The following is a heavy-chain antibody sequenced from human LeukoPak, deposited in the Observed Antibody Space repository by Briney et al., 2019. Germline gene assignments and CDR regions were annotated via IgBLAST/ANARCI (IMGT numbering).Heavy chain of an antibody. CDR3: ARHAYFYDELDY. V-gene: IGHV4-39*01. CDR2: IHYSGST. CDR1: GGSISNSSYY. Sequence: PSETLSLTCSVSGGSISNSSYYWGWIRQPPGKGLEWIGSIHYSGSTYDNPSLRSRVSISVDTTKNQLSLKLSSVTAADTALYYCARHAYFYDELDYWGQGTLVTVSS. D-gene: IGHD3-22*01. J-gene: IGHJ4*02.